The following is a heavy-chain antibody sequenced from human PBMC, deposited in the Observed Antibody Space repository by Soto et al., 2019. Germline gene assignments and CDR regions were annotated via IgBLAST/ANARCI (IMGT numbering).Heavy chain of an antibody. CDR2: IYYSGST. CDR1: GGSISSSSYY. J-gene: IGHJ4*02. Sequence: QLQLQESGPGLVKPSETLSLTCTVSGGSISSSSYYWGWIRQPPGKGLEWIGSIYYSGSTYYNPSLKSRVTISVDTSKNQFSLKLSSVTAADTAVYYCARGVRRGYERGLRGWYFDYWGQGTLVTVSS. V-gene: IGHV4-39*01. CDR3: ARGVRRGYERGLRGWYFDY. D-gene: IGHD5-12*01.